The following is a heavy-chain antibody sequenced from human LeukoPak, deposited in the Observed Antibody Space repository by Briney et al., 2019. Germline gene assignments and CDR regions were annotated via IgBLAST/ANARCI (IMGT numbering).Heavy chain of an antibody. CDR3: ARHEELGGNFDY. CDR2: IYYSGST. CDR1: GGSISSYY. V-gene: IGHV4-59*08. D-gene: IGHD7-27*01. J-gene: IGHJ4*02. Sequence: PSETLSLTCTVSGGSISSYYWSWIRQPPGKGLEWIGYIYYSGSTNYNPSLKSRVTISVDTSKNQFSLKLSSVTAADTAVYYCARHEELGGNFDYWGQGTLVTVSS.